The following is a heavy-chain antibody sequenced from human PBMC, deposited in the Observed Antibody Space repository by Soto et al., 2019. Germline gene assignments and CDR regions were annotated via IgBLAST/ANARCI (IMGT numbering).Heavy chain of an antibody. CDR2: IIPIFGTA. J-gene: IGHJ6*02. Sequence: QVQLVQSGVEVKKPGSSVKVSCKASGGTFSSYAISWVRQAPGQGLEWMGGIIPIFGTANYAQKFQGRVTITADESTSTADMELSSLRSEDTAVYYCASPAGMVTAMRGGMDVWGQGTTVTVSS. V-gene: IGHV1-69*01. CDR1: GGTFSSYA. D-gene: IGHD2-21*02. CDR3: ASPAGMVTAMRGGMDV.